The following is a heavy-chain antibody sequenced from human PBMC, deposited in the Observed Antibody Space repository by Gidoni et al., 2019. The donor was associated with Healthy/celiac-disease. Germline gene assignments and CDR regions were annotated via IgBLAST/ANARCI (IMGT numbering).Heavy chain of an antibody. D-gene: IGHD5-12*01. CDR1: GYSFTSNW. Sequence: EVQLVQSGAEVKKPGESLKISCKGSGYSFTSNWIGWVRQMPGKGLEWMGIIYPGDSDTRYSPSFQGQVTISADKSISTAYLQWSSLKASDTAMYYCARQGTLWISDYYYGMDVWGQGTTVTVSS. V-gene: IGHV5-51*01. J-gene: IGHJ6*02. CDR3: ARQGTLWISDYYYGMDV. CDR2: IYPGDSDT.